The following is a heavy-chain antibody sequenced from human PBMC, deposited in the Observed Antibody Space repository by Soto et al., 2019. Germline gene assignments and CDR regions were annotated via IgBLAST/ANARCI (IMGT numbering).Heavy chain of an antibody. J-gene: IGHJ4*02. CDR3: ARAGTALVGLVPRFDY. CDR2: TYYRSKWYN. Sequence: SQTLSLTCAISGDSVSSIKTAWNWIRQSPSRGLEWLGRTYYRSKWYNDYAVSVKSRITINPDTSKNQFSLQLNSVTPEDTAVYFCARAGTALVGLVPRFDYWGQGTLVTVAS. CDR1: GDSVSSIKTA. D-gene: IGHD3-3*01. V-gene: IGHV6-1*01.